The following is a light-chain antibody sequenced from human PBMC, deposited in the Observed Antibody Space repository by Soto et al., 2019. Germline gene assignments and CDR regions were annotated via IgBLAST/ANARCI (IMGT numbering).Light chain of an antibody. V-gene: IGKV1-5*03. J-gene: IGKJ1*01. Sequence: DIQMTQSPSTLSASVGDRVTITCRATQSINSWLAWYQQKPGEAPKLLISKAFTLESGVPSRFSGSGSGTAFTLIISSPQPDDLATYYCQQYDTYPWTFGQGTKVEVK. CDR3: QQYDTYPWT. CDR2: KAF. CDR1: QSINSW.